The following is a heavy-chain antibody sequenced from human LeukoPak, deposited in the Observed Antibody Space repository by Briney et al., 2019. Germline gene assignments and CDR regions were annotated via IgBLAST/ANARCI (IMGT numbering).Heavy chain of an antibody. CDR1: GFTFSSYA. CDR2: ISGSGGST. CDR3: AFYGGAFDI. D-gene: IGHD4-23*01. J-gene: IGHJ3*02. V-gene: IGHV3-23*01. Sequence: GGSLRLSCAASGFTFSSYAMSWVRQAPGKGLEWVSAISGSGGSTYYADSVKGRFTISRDNAKNSLYLQMNSLGAEDTAVYYCAFYGGAFDIWGQGTMVTVSS.